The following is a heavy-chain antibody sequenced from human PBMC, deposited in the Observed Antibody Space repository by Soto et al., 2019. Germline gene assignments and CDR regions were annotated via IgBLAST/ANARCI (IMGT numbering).Heavy chain of an antibody. V-gene: IGHV4-31*03. CDR1: GGSISSGGYY. CDR3: ARGLVRGPDAVNWFDP. CDR2: IYYSGST. Sequence: PSETLSLTCTVSGGSISSGGYYWSWIRQHPGKGLEWIGYIYYSGSTYYNPSLKSRVTISVDTSKNQFSLKLSCVTAADTAVYYCARGLVRGPDAVNWFDPWGQGTLVTVSS. D-gene: IGHD3-10*01. J-gene: IGHJ5*02.